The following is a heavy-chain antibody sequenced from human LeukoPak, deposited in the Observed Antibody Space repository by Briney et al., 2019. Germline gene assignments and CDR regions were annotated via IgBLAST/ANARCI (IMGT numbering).Heavy chain of an antibody. CDR3: AKPHYYGSGSYFYYYGMDV. J-gene: IGHJ6*04. CDR1: GFTFSSYA. D-gene: IGHD3-10*01. CDR2: ISGSGCST. V-gene: IGHV3-23*01. Sequence: GGSLRLSCAASGFTFSSYAMSWVRQAPGKGLEWVSAISGSGCSTDYADSAKGRFTISRDNSKNTLYLQMNSLRAEDTAVYYCAKPHYYGSGSYFYYYGMDVWGKGTTVTVSS.